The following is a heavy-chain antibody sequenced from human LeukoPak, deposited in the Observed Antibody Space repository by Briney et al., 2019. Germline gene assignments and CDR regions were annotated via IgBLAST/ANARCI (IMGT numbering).Heavy chain of an antibody. CDR2: IYSEGST. D-gene: IGHD2-2*02. CDR3: AKGNGYTYIDG. CDR1: GFTLRTNH. V-gene: IGHV3-66*01. J-gene: IGHJ4*02. Sequence: GGSPRLACVVTGFTLRTNHVSCVRQAPGKGRWWVSIIYSEGSTYPADSVKGTCSISRHNCKNTLYLQMNSLRAEDTAVYYCAKGNGYTYIDGWGQGSLVT.